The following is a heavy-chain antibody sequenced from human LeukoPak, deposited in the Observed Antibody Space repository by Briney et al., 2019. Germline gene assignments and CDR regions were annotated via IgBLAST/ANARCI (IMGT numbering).Heavy chain of an antibody. Sequence: SETLSLTCSVSGGSVSSNYWAWLRQPPGKGPEWIGYIYHSGYAKYNPSFKSRVTMSVDASRSQFSLQLTSVTAADTAVYYCARHNIASDGARLFDFWGRGTLVAVSS. D-gene: IGHD4-17*01. CDR2: IYHSGYA. CDR3: ARHNIASDGARLFDF. V-gene: IGHV4-59*08. CDR1: GGSVSSNY. J-gene: IGHJ4*02.